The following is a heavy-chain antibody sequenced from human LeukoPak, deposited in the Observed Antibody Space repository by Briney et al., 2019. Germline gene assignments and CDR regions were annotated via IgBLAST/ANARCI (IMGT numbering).Heavy chain of an antibody. CDR3: ARDHAGSGRAFDN. Sequence: GGSLRLSCAVSGFTFSNYGVHWVRQAPGKGLEWVALLSSGGINKHYADSVKGRFIISRDNSMNTLYLQMNSLRVEDTAAYYCARDHAGSGRAFDNWGQGTLVTVSS. J-gene: IGHJ4*02. V-gene: IGHV3-30*03. CDR1: GFTFSNYG. D-gene: IGHD2-15*01. CDR2: LSSGGINK.